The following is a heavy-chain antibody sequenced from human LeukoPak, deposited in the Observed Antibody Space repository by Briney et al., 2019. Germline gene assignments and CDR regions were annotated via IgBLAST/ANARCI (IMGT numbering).Heavy chain of an antibody. CDR1: GFTFSSYA. V-gene: IGHV3-23*01. CDR2: IGAGGTFT. D-gene: IGHD6-13*01. Sequence: PGGSLRLSCTASGFTFSSYAMNWVRQAPGKGLEWVSGIGAGGTFTYYADSVKGRFTISRDNSRNTLYLQMNSLRADDTAVYYCAKDYSSSWRYFQHWGQGTLVTVSS. J-gene: IGHJ1*01. CDR3: AKDYSSSWRYFQH.